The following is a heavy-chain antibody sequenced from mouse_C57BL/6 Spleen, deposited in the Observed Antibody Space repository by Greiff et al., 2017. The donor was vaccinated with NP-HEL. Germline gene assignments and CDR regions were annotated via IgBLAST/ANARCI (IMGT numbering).Heavy chain of an antibody. J-gene: IGHJ1*03. CDR3: ARSFYQGYFDV. V-gene: IGHV1-50*01. CDR2: IDPSDSYT. Sequence: VQLQQPGAELVKPGASVKLSCKASGYTFTSYWMQWVKQRPGQGLEWIGEIDPSDSYTNYNQKFKGKATLTVDTSSSTAYMQLSSLTSEDSAVYYCARSFYQGYFDVWGTGTTVTVSS. CDR1: GYTFTSYW.